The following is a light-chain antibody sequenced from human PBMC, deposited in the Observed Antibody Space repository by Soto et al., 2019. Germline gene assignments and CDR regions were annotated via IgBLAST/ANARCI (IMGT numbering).Light chain of an antibody. CDR2: SNN. J-gene: IGLJ1*01. CDR3: AAWDDSLNGYV. Sequence: QSVLTQPPSASGTPGQRVTISCSGSSSKIGSNTVNWYQQLPGTAPKLLIYSNNQRPSGVPDRFSGSKSGTSASLALSGLQSEDEADYYCAAWDDSLNGYVFGTGTKVTVL. V-gene: IGLV1-44*01. CDR1: SSKIGSNT.